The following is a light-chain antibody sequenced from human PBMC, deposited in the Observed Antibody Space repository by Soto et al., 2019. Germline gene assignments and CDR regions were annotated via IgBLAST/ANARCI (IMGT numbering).Light chain of an antibody. CDR1: QSLRISF. Sequence: DIVLTQSPGTLSLSPGQGATLSCRASQSLRISFLAWYQQKPGQAPRLLIYASSSRATGIPDRFSGSGSGTDFTLTISRLEPEDFPVYYCQQYDRLPPTFGEGTKVDIK. J-gene: IGKJ1*01. CDR2: ASS. V-gene: IGKV3-20*01. CDR3: QQYDRLPPT.